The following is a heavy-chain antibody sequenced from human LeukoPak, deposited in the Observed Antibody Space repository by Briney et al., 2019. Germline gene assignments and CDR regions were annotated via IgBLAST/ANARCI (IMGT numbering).Heavy chain of an antibody. CDR2: IYYSGST. D-gene: IGHD1-1*01. CDR1: GGSISSYY. J-gene: IGHJ4*01. Sequence: SETPSLTCSVSGGSISSYYWNWIRQPPGKGLERIGYIYYSGSTNYNPSLKSRVTISVDTSKTQFSLKLNSVTAADTAVYYCARDQNWMGGFDYWGHGNLVTASS. V-gene: IGHV4-59*01. CDR3: ARDQNWMGGFDY.